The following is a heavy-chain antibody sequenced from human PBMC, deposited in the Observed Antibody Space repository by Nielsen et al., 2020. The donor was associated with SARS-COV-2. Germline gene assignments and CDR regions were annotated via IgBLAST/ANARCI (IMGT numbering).Heavy chain of an antibody. D-gene: IGHD2-2*01. V-gene: IGHV3-9*01. CDR3: AKGSTSSLFDY. CDR2: ISWNSGSI. J-gene: IGHJ4*02. Sequence: PGKGLEWVSGISWNSGSIGYADSVKGRFTISRDNAKNSLYLQMNSLRAEDTALYYCAKGSTSSLFDYWGQGTPVTVSS.